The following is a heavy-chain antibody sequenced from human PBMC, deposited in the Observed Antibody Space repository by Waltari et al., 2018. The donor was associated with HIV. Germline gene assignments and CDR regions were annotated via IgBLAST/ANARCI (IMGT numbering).Heavy chain of an antibody. CDR3: ARILGFGIADPRAFDI. Sequence: QVQLVQSGAEVKKPGASVKVSWKASGYTFSNYVIRWVLQAPGQRLEWMGWINAGNGNTKYSQQFQGRVTITRDTSASTAYMELSSLRSEDTAVYYCARILGFGIADPRAFDIWGQGTMVTVSS. CDR2: INAGNGNT. CDR1: GYTFSNYV. J-gene: IGHJ3*02. D-gene: IGHD6-13*01. V-gene: IGHV1-3*01.